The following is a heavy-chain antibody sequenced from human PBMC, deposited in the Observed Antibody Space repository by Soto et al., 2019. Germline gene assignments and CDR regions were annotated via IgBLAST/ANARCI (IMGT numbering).Heavy chain of an antibody. V-gene: IGHV1-69*01. CDR1: GGTFGSYA. CDR2: IIPILNSP. Sequence: QVQLVQSGAEVKKPGSSVKVSCKASGGTFGSYAITWVRRAPGQGLEWLGGIIPILNSPAYAQKFQARVVXXXXXXXXXXXXXXNSXRFDDTAVYYCAREAPYCTSATCPKFYDMDVWGQGTTVTVAS. J-gene: IGHJ6*02. D-gene: IGHD2-2*01. CDR3: AREAPYCTSATCPKFYDMDV.